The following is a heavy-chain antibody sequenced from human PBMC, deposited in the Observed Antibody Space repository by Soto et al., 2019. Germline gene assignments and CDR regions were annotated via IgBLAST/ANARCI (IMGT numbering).Heavy chain of an antibody. Sequence: GESLKISCAASGFTFDDYAMHWVRQAPGKGLEWVSLISWDGGSTYYADSVKGRFTISRDNSKNSLYLQMNSLRAEDTALYYCAKDMGSYYGSGSYYYYYYGMDVWGQGTTVTVSS. J-gene: IGHJ6*02. CDR2: ISWDGGST. CDR3: AKDMGSYYGSGSYYYYYYGMDV. V-gene: IGHV3-43D*03. CDR1: GFTFDDYA. D-gene: IGHD3-10*01.